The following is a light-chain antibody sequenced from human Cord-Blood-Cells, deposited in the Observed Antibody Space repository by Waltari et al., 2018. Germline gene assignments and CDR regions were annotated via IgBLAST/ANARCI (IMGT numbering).Light chain of an antibody. Sequence: DIQMTQSPSSLSASVGDRVTITCRASQSISSYLNWYQKPGKAPKLLIYAASSLQSGVPSRFSGSGSGTDFTLTISSLQPEDFATYYCQQSYSTWTFGQGTKVEIK. J-gene: IGKJ1*01. CDR1: QSISSY. V-gene: IGKV1-39*01. CDR2: AAS. CDR3: QQSYSTWT.